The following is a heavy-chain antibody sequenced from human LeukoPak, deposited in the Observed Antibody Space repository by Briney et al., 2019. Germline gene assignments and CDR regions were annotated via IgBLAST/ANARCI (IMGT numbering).Heavy chain of an antibody. CDR3: ARRQGGLENPFDY. D-gene: IGHD3/OR15-3a*01. CDR1: GFTFSSYS. V-gene: IGHV3-21*01. CDR2: ISSSSSYI. J-gene: IGHJ4*02. Sequence: PGGSLRLSCAASGFTFSSYSMNWVRQAPGKGLEWVSSISSSSSYIYYADSVKGRFTISRDNAKNSLYLQMNSLRAEDTAVYYCARRQGGLENPFDYWGQGTLVTVSS.